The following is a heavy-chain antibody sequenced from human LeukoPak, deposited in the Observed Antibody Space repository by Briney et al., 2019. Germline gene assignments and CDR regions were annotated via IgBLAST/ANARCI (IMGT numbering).Heavy chain of an antibody. V-gene: IGHV3-30*18. J-gene: IGHJ4*02. CDR1: GFTFSNYD. D-gene: IGHD4-17*01. CDR3: AKERPLYGDYAVFDY. Sequence: GGSLRLSCAASGFTFSNYDIHWVRQAPDKGLEWVAVISYDGSNRYYADSVKGRFTISRDSSKNTLYLQMNSLRAEDTAVYYCAKERPLYGDYAVFDYWGQGTLVTVSS. CDR2: ISYDGSNR.